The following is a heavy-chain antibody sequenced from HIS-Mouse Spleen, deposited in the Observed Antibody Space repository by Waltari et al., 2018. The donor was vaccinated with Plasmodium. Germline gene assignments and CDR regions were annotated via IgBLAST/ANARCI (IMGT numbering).Heavy chain of an antibody. CDR2: IYYSGST. J-gene: IGHJ3*02. CDR3: ARSTKVAFDI. V-gene: IGHV4-39*07. CDR1: GGSISSSSYS. D-gene: IGHD3-10*01. Sequence: QLQLQESGPGLVKPSETLSLPCTVSGGSISSSSYSWGWIRQPPGKGLEWIGSIYYSGSTYYNPSLKSRVTISVDTSKNQFSLNLSSVTAADTAVYYCARSTKVAFDIWGQGTMVTVSS.